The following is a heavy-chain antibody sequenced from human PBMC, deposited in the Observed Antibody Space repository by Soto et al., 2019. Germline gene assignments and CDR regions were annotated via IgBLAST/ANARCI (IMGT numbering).Heavy chain of an antibody. J-gene: IGHJ5*02. CDR1: GYTLTELS. V-gene: IGHV1-24*01. Sequence: ASVKVSCKVSGYTLTELSMHWVRQAPGKGLEWMGGFDPEDGETIYAQKFQGRVTMTEDTSTDTAYMELSSLRSEDTAVYYCATFTRGSNYDILTGPNTYNWFDPWGQGTLVTVSS. CDR2: FDPEDGET. D-gene: IGHD3-9*01. CDR3: ATFTRGSNYDILTGPNTYNWFDP.